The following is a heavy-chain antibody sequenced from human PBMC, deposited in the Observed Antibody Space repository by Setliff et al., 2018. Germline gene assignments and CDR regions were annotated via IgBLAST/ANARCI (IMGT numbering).Heavy chain of an antibody. V-gene: IGHV3-23*01. J-gene: IGHJ4*02. CDR2: MSASGTST. CDR1: GFTFSSYA. CDR3: AKSSGSSSSTNLEY. Sequence: GGSLRLSCATSGFTFSSYAMSWVRQAPGKGLEWVSAMSASGTSTYHADSVKGRFTISGDNSKNTLYLQMNSLRVEDTALYYCAKSSGSSSSTNLEYLGPGTLVTVSS. D-gene: IGHD6-6*01.